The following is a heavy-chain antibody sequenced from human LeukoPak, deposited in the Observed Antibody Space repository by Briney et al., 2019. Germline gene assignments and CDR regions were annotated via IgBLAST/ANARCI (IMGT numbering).Heavy chain of an antibody. Sequence: HPGGSLRLSCGASGFTFSTYAMSWVRQAPGKGLEWVSSISGSGGSTYYADSAKGRITISRENSRNTLYLQMNSLRAEDTAVYYCAKGGGGSCYSYSNYWGQGTLVTVSS. J-gene: IGHJ4*02. CDR2: ISGSGGST. CDR1: GFTFSTYA. D-gene: IGHD2-15*01. V-gene: IGHV3-23*01. CDR3: AKGGGGSCYSYSNY.